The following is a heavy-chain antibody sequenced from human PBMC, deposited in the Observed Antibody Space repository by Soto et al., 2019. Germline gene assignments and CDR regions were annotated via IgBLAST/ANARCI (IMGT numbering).Heavy chain of an antibody. V-gene: IGHV4-34*01. CDR3: ARNNGNYDILTGYYYGMDV. CDR1: GGSFSGYY. CDR2: INHSGST. D-gene: IGHD3-9*01. J-gene: IGHJ6*02. Sequence: SETLSLTCAVYGGSFSGYYWSWIRQPPGKGLEWIGEINHSGSTNYNPSLKSRVTISVDTSKNQFSLKLSSVTAADTAVYYCARNNGNYDILTGYYYGMDVWGQGTTVTVSS.